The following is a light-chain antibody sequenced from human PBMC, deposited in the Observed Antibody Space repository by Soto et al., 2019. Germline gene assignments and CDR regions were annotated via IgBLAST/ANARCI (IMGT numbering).Light chain of an antibody. V-gene: IGKV4-1*01. J-gene: IGKJ2*01. Sequence: DIVMTQSPDSLAVSLGERATINCKSSQSVLYSSNNKNYLAWYQQRPGQPPKLLLYWASTRESGVPDRFSGSGSGKDFTLTITSLQAEDVAVYYCQQYESTPPTLGQGTKLEIK. CDR2: WAS. CDR3: QQYESTPPT. CDR1: QSVLYSSNNKNY.